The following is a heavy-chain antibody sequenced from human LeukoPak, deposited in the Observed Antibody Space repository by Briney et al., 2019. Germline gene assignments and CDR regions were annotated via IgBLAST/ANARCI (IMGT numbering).Heavy chain of an antibody. D-gene: IGHD1-1*01. V-gene: IGHV3-23*01. CDR2: ISGSGSGT. J-gene: IGHJ4*02. CDR3: AREGTGGFDS. CDR1: GFTFSSYA. Sequence: GGSLRLSCAASGFTFSSYAMSWVRQAPGEGLQWVSGISGSGSGTYYADSVRGRFTISRDNSKNTLYLQMNSLRAEDTAVYYCAREGTGGFDSWGQGTLVTVSS.